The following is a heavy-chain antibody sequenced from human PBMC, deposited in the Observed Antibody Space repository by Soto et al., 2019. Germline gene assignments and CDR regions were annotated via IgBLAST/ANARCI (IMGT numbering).Heavy chain of an antibody. CDR1: GYSFTSYW. CDR3: ARTTFRVLRFLAWLSFSRDV. V-gene: IGHV5-10-1*01. Sequence: PGESLKISCKGSGYSFTSYWISWVRQMPGKGLEWMGRIDPSDSYTNYSPSFQGHVTISADKSISTAYLQWSSLKASDTAMYYCARTTFRVLRFLAWLSFSRDVWGQGTTVTV. J-gene: IGHJ6*02. D-gene: IGHD3-3*01. CDR2: IDPSDSYT.